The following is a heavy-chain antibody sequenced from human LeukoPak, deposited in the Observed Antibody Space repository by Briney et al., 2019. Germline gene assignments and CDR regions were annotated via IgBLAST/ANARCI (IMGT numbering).Heavy chain of an antibody. CDR3: ARGLEYNDNSGYRLGALDL. CDR2: ICTDGSRT. Sequence: PWGSLRLSCAASGVTFSTYWMHWGRPAPGKGLGWVSRICTDGSRTTYADSVKGRFTISRDNAKNTLYMQMNSLRAEDTALYYCARGLEYNDNSGYRLGALDLWGQGTMVTVSS. CDR1: GVTFSTYW. J-gene: IGHJ3*01. V-gene: IGHV3-74*01. D-gene: IGHD3-22*01.